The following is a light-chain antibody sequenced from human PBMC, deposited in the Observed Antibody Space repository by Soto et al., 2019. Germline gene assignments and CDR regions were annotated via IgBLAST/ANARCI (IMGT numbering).Light chain of an antibody. J-gene: IGKJ5*01. CDR3: QQYGRSPLIT. CDR2: GAS. CDR1: QSVSSSY. Sequence: EIVLTQSPGTLSLSPGERATLSCRASQSVSSSYLAWYQQKPGQAPRLLIYGASSRATGIPDRFSGSGSGTAFTLTISRLEPEAFAVYYCQQYGRSPLITFGQGTRLEIK. V-gene: IGKV3-20*01.